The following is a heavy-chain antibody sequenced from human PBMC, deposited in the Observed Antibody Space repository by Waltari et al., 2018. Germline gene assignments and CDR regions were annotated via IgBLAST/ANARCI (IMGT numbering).Heavy chain of an antibody. D-gene: IGHD6-13*01. CDR3: ARDVSSSWGFDP. CDR1: GFTFSSYS. J-gene: IGHJ5*02. CDR2: ISSSSSYI. V-gene: IGHV3-21*01. Sequence: EVQLVESGGGLVKPGGSLRLSCAASGFTFSSYSMNWVRQAPGKGLEWVSSISSSSSYIYYADSGKGRFTSSRDNAKNSLYLQMNSLRAEDTAVYYCARDVSSSWGFDPWGQGTLVTVSS.